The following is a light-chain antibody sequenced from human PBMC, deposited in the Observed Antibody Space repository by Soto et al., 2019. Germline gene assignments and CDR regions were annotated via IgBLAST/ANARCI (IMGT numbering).Light chain of an antibody. J-gene: IGLJ1*01. CDR3: SSYGGSSNYHNV. CDR2: DIS. CDR1: SSNVGGYNY. Sequence: QSALTQPPSASGSPGQSVTISCTGTSSNVGGYNYVSWYQQHPGKAPKLMIYDISKRPSGVPDRFSGSKSGNTASLTVSGLQAEDEADYYCSSYGGSSNYHNVFGTGTKLTVL. V-gene: IGLV2-8*01.